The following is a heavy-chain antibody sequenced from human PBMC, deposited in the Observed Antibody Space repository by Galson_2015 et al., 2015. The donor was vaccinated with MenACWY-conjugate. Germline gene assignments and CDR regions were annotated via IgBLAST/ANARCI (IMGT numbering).Heavy chain of an antibody. D-gene: IGHD4-17*01. J-gene: IGHJ4*02. CDR3: ARSTYGHHNFDY. Sequence: SLRLSCAASGFIFSSYAMSWVRQAPGKGLEWVSAISGPGDATYYTDSVKGRFTISRDNSKNTLYLQINSLRADDTAMYFCARSTYGHHNFDYWGQGTLVTVSS. CDR1: GFIFSSYA. V-gene: IGHV3-23*01. CDR2: ISGPGDAT.